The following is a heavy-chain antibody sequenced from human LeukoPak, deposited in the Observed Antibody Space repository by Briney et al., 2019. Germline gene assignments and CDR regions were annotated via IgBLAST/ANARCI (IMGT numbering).Heavy chain of an antibody. Sequence: PSETLSLTCTVSGGSVSSDSYYWSWIRQPPGKGLEWIGYIYYSGSTNYNPSLKSRVTISVDTSKNQFSLKLSSVTAADTAVYYCARGNIQLWSNDAFDIWGQGTMVTVSS. CDR3: ARGNIQLWSNDAFDI. D-gene: IGHD5-18*01. CDR1: GGSVSSDSYY. CDR2: IYYSGST. J-gene: IGHJ3*02. V-gene: IGHV4-61*01.